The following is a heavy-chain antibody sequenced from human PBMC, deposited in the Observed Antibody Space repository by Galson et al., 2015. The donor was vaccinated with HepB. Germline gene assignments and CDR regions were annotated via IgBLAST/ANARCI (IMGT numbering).Heavy chain of an antibody. CDR3: ADGSAWYEMYLHH. J-gene: IGHJ1*01. D-gene: IGHD6-13*01. V-gene: IGHV3-7*03. CDR2: IKQDGSEK. Sequence: SLRLSCAASGFTFSNHWMSWVRQAPGKGLEWVAYIKQDGSEKAYVDSVKGRFTIFRDNAKNSLYLQMNSLRAEDTAVYYCADGSAWYEMYLHHWGQGTLVTVSS. CDR1: GFTFSNHW.